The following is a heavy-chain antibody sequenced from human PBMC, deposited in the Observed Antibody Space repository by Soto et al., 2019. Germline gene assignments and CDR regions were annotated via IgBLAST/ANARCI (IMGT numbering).Heavy chain of an antibody. CDR2: IHYGGST. V-gene: IGHV4-39*01. J-gene: IGHJ4*02. CDR1: GGSISSITYY. Sequence: QLQLQESGPALVKPSETLSLTCTVSGGSISSITYYWGWIRQSPEKGLEWIGYIHYGGSTYYNPSLESRVTISLDTSKNQFSLRLTSVNASDTGVYYCARCTPDLFQSNFWSGYYLSYFDYWGQGSLVTVSA. CDR3: ARCTPDLFQSNFWSGYYLSYFDY. D-gene: IGHD3-3*01.